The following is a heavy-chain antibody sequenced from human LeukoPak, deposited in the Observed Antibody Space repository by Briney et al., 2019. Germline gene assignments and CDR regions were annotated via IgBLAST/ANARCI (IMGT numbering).Heavy chain of an antibody. V-gene: IGHV3-33*01. CDR2: IWYDGSNK. D-gene: IGHD2-8*01. Sequence: GGSLRLSCAASGFTFSSYGMHWVRQAPGKGLEWVAVIWYDGSNKYYADSVKGRFTISRDNSKNTLYLQMNSLRAEDTAVYYCARDNGVSYYYMDVWGKGTTVTVSS. CDR3: ARDNGVSYYYMDV. CDR1: GFTFSSYG. J-gene: IGHJ6*03.